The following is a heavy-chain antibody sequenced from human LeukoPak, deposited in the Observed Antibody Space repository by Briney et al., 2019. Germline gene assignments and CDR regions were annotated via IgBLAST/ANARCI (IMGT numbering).Heavy chain of an antibody. J-gene: IGHJ4*02. CDR3: AREPTSGREPTSGRPLDY. Sequence: SETLSLTCTVSGGSISGYFWSWIRQPAGKGLEWIGRIYFSGSNNYIPSLKSRVTMSLDTSKNHLSLNLSSVTAADTAVYYCAREPTSGREPTSGRPLDYWGQGTLVTVSS. CDR1: GGSISGYF. CDR2: IYFSGSN. D-gene: IGHD5-12*01. V-gene: IGHV4-4*07.